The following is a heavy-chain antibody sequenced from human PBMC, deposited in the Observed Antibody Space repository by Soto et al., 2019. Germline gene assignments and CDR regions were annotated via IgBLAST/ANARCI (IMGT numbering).Heavy chain of an antibody. J-gene: IGHJ5*02. D-gene: IGHD4-17*01. CDR2: IYYSGST. CDR3: ARKYGDYPINWFDP. Sequence: QVQLQESGPGLVKPSQTLSLTCTVSGVSISSGGYYWSWIRQHPGKGLEWIGYIYYSGSTYYNPSLKSRVTISVDTYKNQFSLKLSSVTAADTAVYYCARKYGDYPINWFDPWGQGTLVTVSS. CDR1: GVSISSGGYY. V-gene: IGHV4-31*03.